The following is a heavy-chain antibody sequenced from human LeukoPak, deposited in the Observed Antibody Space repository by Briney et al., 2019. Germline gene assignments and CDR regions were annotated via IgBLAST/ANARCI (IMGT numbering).Heavy chain of an antibody. V-gene: IGHV3-7*03. CDR3: ARGGGLDV. CDR2: INHNGNVN. CDR1: GFTFSSYW. Sequence: GGSLRLSCAASGFTFSSYWMNWARQAPGKGLEWVASINHNGNVNYYVDSVKGRITISRDNAKNSLYLQMSNLRAEDTAVYFCARGGGLDVWGQGATVTVSS. J-gene: IGHJ6*02. D-gene: IGHD3-16*01.